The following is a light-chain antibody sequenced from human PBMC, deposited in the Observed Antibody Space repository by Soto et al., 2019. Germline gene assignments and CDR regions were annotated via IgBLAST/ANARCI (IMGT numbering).Light chain of an antibody. V-gene: IGLV2-14*01. CDR1: SSDVGAYNY. CDR2: DVS. J-gene: IGLJ1*01. Sequence: VLTQPASVSGSPGQSITISCTGTSSDVGAYNYDSWYQQYPGEAPKVIIYDVSHRPAGVSNRFSGSKSGNTASLTISGLQTQDEADYYCSSYTSATTYVFGTGTKVTV. CDR3: SSYTSATTYV.